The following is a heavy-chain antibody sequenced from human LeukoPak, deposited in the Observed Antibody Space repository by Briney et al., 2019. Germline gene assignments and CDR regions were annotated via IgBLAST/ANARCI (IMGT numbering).Heavy chain of an antibody. CDR1: GGSFSGYY. Sequence: SETLSLTCAVYGGSFSGYYWSWIRQPPGKGLEWIGGINHSGSTNYNPSLKSRVTISVDTSKNQFSLKLSSVTAADTAVYYCARGPYCSGGSCYLIYYFDYWGQGTLVTVSS. D-gene: IGHD2-15*01. J-gene: IGHJ4*02. V-gene: IGHV4-34*01. CDR3: ARGPYCSGGSCYLIYYFDY. CDR2: INHSGST.